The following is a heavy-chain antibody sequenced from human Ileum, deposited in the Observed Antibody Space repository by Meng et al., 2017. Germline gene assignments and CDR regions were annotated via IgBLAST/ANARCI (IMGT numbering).Heavy chain of an antibody. V-gene: IGHV1-3*01. D-gene: IGHD2-2*01. J-gene: IGHJ4*02. Sequence: QVHLVQSGAEGKKPGASVKVSCQASGYTFSNYAIHWVRQAPGQRLEWMGWINAGDGTTKYSEKFQGRVSITRDTSASTGYMELSSLTSEDTAVYHCARSYCSSTSCQYYFDYWGQVTLVTVSS. CDR1: GYTFSNYA. CDR3: ARSYCSSTSCQYYFDY. CDR2: INAGDGTT.